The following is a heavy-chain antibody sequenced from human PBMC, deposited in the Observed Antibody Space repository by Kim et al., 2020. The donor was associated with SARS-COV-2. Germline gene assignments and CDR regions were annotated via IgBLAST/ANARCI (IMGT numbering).Heavy chain of an antibody. D-gene: IGHD3-22*01. V-gene: IGHV1-46*01. CDR2: INPSGGST. Sequence: ASVKVSCKASGYTFTSYYMHWVRQAPGQGLEWMGIINPSGGSTSYAQKFQGRVTMTRDTSTSTVYMELSSLRSEDTAVYYCAREITMIVVVRKVYYYYGMDVWGQGTTVTVSS. CDR3: AREITMIVVVRKVYYYYGMDV. CDR1: GYTFTSYY. J-gene: IGHJ6*02.